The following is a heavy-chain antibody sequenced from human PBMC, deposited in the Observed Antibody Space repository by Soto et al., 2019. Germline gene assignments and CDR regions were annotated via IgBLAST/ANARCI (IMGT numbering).Heavy chain of an antibody. V-gene: IGHV4-4*07. CDR1: GGAISGYY. CDR3: ARGQRFSDSFDP. CDR2: IYSSGGT. J-gene: IGHJ5*02. D-gene: IGHD3-3*01. Sequence: PSETLSLTCTVSGGAISGYYWTWVRQPAGKGLEWIGRIYSSGGTKYNPSLKSRVDMSLDMSKNQFSLRLSSVTAADTAVYYCARGQRFSDSFDPWGQGTLVPVSS.